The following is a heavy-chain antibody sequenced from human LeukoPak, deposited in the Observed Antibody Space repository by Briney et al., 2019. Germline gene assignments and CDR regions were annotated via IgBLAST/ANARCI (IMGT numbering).Heavy chain of an antibody. CDR3: ARDVRRYYDILTGLNPTGFDF. J-gene: IGHJ4*02. CDR2: ISSSSGTT. V-gene: IGHV3-48*03. CDR1: RFTFSIYE. D-gene: IGHD3-9*01. Sequence: QPGGCLRLSCAASRFTFSIYEMNWVRQDPGRGLGWVSYISSSSGTTSYADSVKAQFTNSRDNAKNSLYLQMNSLRAEDTAVYYCARDVRRYYDILTGLNPTGFDFWGQGTLVTVSS.